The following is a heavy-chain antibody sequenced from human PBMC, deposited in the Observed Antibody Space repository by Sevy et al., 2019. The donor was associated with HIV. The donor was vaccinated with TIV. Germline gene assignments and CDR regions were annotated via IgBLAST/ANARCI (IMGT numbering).Heavy chain of an antibody. V-gene: IGHV1-69*13. CDR1: GGTFSSYA. CDR2: IIPIFGAA. D-gene: IGHD1-20*01. Sequence: ASVKVSCKASGGTFSSYAISWVRQAPGQGLEWMGGIIPIFGAANYSQKFQGRVTITADESTSTAYMELSSLRSEDTAVYYCARDNWIDYRRIKYNWFDPWGQGTLVTVSS. CDR3: ARDNWIDYRRIKYNWFDP. J-gene: IGHJ5*02.